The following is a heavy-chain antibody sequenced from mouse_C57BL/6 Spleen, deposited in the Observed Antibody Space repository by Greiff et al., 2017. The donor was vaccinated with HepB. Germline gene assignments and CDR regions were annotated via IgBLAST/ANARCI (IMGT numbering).Heavy chain of an antibody. Sequence: QVQLQQSGPELVKPGASVKISCKASGYAFSSSWMNWVKQRPGKGLEWIGRIYPGDGDTNYNGKFKGKATLTADKSSSTAYMQLSSLTSEDSAVYFCARNPSIYYGNYVYFDYWGQGTTLTVSS. J-gene: IGHJ2*01. V-gene: IGHV1-82*01. CDR3: ARNPSIYYGNYVYFDY. CDR1: GYAFSSSW. CDR2: IYPGDGDT. D-gene: IGHD2-1*01.